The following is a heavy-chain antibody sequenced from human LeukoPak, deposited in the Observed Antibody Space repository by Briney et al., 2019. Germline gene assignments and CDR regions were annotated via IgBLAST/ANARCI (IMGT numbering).Heavy chain of an antibody. CDR3: ARDKRFRGGYDYEEWDDAFYI. CDR2: IYYSGST. CDR1: SDSISSYY. J-gene: IGHJ3*02. Sequence: SETLSLTCTVSSDSISSYYWSWIRQPPGKGLEWIGYIYYSGSTNYNPSLKSRVTISVDTSKNQFSLKLSSVTAADTAVYYCARDKRFRGGYDYEEWDDAFYIWGQRTMVTVSS. V-gene: IGHV4-59*01. D-gene: IGHD5-12*01.